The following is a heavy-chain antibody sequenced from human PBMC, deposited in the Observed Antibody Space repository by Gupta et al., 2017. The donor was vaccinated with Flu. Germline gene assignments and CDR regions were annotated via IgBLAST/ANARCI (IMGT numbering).Heavy chain of an antibody. CDR3: AKSTVTRRQDYYYYYYMDV. Sequence: GLQWVSAISGSGGSTYYADSVKGRFTISRDNSKNTLYLQMNSLRAEDTAVYYCAKSTVTRRQDYYYYYYMDVWGKGTTVTVSS. D-gene: IGHD4-4*01. V-gene: IGHV3-23*01. CDR2: ISGSGGST. J-gene: IGHJ6*03.